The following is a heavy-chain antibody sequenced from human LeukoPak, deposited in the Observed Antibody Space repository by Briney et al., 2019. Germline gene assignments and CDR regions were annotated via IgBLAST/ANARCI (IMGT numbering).Heavy chain of an antibody. Sequence: GTLSLTCAVSGGSISSSNWWSWVRQAPGKGLEWVSVIYSGGSTYYADSVKGRFTISRDNSKNTLYLQMNSLRAEDTAVYYCAREPYIVADAFDIWGQGTMVTVSS. CDR1: GGSISSSNW. V-gene: IGHV3-66*01. J-gene: IGHJ3*02. D-gene: IGHD2-21*01. CDR2: IYSGGST. CDR3: AREPYIVADAFDI.